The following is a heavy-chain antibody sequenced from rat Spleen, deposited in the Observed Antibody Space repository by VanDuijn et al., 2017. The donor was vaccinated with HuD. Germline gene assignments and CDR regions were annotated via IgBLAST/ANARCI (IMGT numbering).Heavy chain of an antibody. CDR3: TAYYYSEDY. J-gene: IGHJ2*01. D-gene: IGHD1-1*01. CDR1: GFTFSNAA. Sequence: VQLVESGGGLVLPGRSMKLSCAASGFTFSNAAMYWVRQAPGKGLEWVARIRTKPNNYATYYADSVKGRFTISRDDSKSMVYLQMDNLKTEDTAMYYCTAYYYSEDYWGQGVMVTVSS. V-gene: IGHV10-5*01. CDR2: IRTKPNNYAT.